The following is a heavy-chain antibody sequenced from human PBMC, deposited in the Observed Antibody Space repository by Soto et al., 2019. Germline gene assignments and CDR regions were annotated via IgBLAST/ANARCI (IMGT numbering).Heavy chain of an antibody. CDR1: GGTFSSYA. CDR3: ARSITGTVSYYDGMDV. Sequence: QVQLVQSGAEVKKPGSSVKVSCKASGGTFSSYAISWVRQAPGQGLEWMGGIIPIFATADYAQKFQGRVTTTAGESTSAAYLELSSLRSEDTAVYSCARSITGTVSYYDGMDVWGQGITVTVSS. D-gene: IGHD1-20*01. V-gene: IGHV1-69*12. J-gene: IGHJ6*02. CDR2: IIPIFATA.